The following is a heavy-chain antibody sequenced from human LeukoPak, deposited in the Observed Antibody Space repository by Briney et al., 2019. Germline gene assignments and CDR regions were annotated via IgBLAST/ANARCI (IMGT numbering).Heavy chain of an antibody. CDR1: GFTFSSYA. V-gene: IGHV3-23*01. J-gene: IGHJ4*02. CDR3: AKDPTVTSGGGNYFDY. CDR2: ISGSGGST. D-gene: IGHD4-11*01. Sequence: PGGSLRLSCAASGFTFSSYAMSWVRQAPGKGLEWVSAISGSGGSTYYADSVKGRFTISRDNSKNTLYLQMNSLRAEDTAVYYCAKDPTVTSGGGNYFDYWGQGTLVTVSS.